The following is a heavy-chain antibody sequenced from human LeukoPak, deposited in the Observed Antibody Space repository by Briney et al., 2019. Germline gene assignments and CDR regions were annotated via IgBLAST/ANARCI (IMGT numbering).Heavy chain of an antibody. CDR3: ARLSGDYVAFDY. CDR1: GGSISSGSYY. Sequence: PSETLSLTCTVSGGSISSGSYYWCWIRQPAGKGLEWIGRIYTSGSTNYNPSLKSRVSISLDTSKNQFSLKLSSVTAADTAVYYCARLSGDYVAFDYWGQGTLVTVSS. CDR2: IYTSGST. J-gene: IGHJ4*02. D-gene: IGHD4-17*01. V-gene: IGHV4-61*02.